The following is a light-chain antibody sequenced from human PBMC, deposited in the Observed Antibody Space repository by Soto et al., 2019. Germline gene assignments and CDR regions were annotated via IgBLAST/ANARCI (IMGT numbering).Light chain of an antibody. Sequence: DIQMTQSPSSLSAPVGARVTITCRASQSISSYLNWYQQKPGNAPKLLIYAASSLQSGVPSRFSGSGSGTDFTLTISSLQPEDFATYYCQQSYSTLWTFGQGTKVDIK. CDR3: QQSYSTLWT. J-gene: IGKJ1*01. V-gene: IGKV1-39*01. CDR2: AAS. CDR1: QSISSY.